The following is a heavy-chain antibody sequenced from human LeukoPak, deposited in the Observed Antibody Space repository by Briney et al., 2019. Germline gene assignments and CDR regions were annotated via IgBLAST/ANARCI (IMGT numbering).Heavy chain of an antibody. CDR1: GFTFSSYG. V-gene: IGHV3-30*03. Sequence: GGSLRLSCAASGFTFSSYGMHWVRQAPGKGLEWVAVISYDGSNKYYADSVKGRFTISRDNSKNTLYLQMNSLRAEDTAVYYCARDGGAYFDYWGQGTLVTVSS. D-gene: IGHD1-26*01. CDR3: ARDGGAYFDY. J-gene: IGHJ4*02. CDR2: ISYDGSNK.